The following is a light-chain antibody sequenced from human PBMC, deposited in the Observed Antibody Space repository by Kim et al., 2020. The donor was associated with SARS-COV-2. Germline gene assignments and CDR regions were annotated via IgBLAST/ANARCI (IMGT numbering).Light chain of an antibody. J-gene: IGLJ2*01. CDR3: AAWDDSLNGPV. CDR1: SSDIGSNT. V-gene: IGLV1-44*01. CDR2: NNK. Sequence: GQRGTISCSGSSSDIGSNTVNWDQHLRGTAPKLLIWNNKQRPSGVPDRFSASKSGTSASLAISGLQSEDEGDYYCAAWDDSLNGPVFGGGTKLTVL.